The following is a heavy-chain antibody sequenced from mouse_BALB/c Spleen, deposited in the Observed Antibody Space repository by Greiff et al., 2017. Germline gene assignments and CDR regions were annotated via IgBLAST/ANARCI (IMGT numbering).Heavy chain of an antibody. CDR2: IYPNNGGT. V-gene: IGHV1S29*02. CDR1: GYPLTDYN. Sequence: EVQLQHSGPELVKPGASVKLSCKASGYPLTDYNMTWVKQSHGKGLEWIGYIYPNNGGTGYNQKFKSKATLTVDNSSSTAYMELRSLTSEDSAAYYCARGGYFAYWGQGTLVTVSA. D-gene: IGHD2-14*01. CDR3: ARGGYFAY. J-gene: IGHJ3*01.